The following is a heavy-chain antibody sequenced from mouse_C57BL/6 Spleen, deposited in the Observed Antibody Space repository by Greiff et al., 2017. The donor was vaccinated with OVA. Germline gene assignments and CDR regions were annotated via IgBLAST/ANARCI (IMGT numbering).Heavy chain of an antibody. D-gene: IGHD2-4*01. J-gene: IGHJ3*01. Sequence: VQLQQSGAELAKPGASVKLSCKASGYTFTSYWMHWVKQRPGKGLEWIGYINPSSGYTKYKQKFKDKATLTADKSASTAYMQLSSLTYEDSAVYYCASYDYDEGPWFAYWGQGTLVTVSA. V-gene: IGHV1-7*01. CDR1: GYTFTSYW. CDR2: INPSSGYT. CDR3: ASYDYDEGPWFAY.